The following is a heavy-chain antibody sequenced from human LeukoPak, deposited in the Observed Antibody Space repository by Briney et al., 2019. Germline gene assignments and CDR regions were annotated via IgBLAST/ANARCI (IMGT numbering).Heavy chain of an antibody. V-gene: IGHV1-69*04. Sequence: SVKVSCKASGGTFSSYAISWVRQAPGQGLEWMGRIIPILGIANYAQKFQGRVTITADKSTSTAYMELSSLRSEDTAVYYCARDMGPSNYYFDYWGQGTLVTVSS. J-gene: IGHJ4*02. D-gene: IGHD2-2*01. CDR2: IIPILGIA. CDR1: GGTFSSYA. CDR3: ARDMGPSNYYFDY.